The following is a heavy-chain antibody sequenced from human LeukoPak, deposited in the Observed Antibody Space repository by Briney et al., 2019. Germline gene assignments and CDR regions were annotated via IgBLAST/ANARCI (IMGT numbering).Heavy chain of an antibody. D-gene: IGHD4-11*01. V-gene: IGHV3-23*01. Sequence: PGGSLRLSCAASGFTFSSYAMSWVRQASGKGLEWVSAISGSGGSTYYADSVKGRFTISRDNSKNTLYLQMNSLRAEDTAVYYCARERIYSNYFDYWGQGTLVTVSS. J-gene: IGHJ4*02. CDR1: GFTFSSYA. CDR3: ARERIYSNYFDY. CDR2: ISGSGGST.